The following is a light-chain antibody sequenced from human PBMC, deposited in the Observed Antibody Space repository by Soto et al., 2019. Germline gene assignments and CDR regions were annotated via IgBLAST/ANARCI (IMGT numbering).Light chain of an antibody. CDR1: SSNIGADFH. J-gene: IGLJ3*02. V-gene: IGLV1-40*01. CDR2: GNT. CDR3: QSYDSSLSAWV. Sequence: QSVLTQPPSVSGAPGQRVTISCTGNSSNIGADFHVHWYQQVPGTAPKLLIFGNTNRPSGVPDRFSASRSGASASLAITGLQDEDEADYHCQSYDSSLSAWVFGGGTKLTVL.